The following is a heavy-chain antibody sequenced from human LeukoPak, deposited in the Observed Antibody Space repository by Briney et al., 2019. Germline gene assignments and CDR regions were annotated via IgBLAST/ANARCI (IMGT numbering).Heavy chain of an antibody. CDR1: GYTFTSYD. J-gene: IGHJ4*02. CDR3: GRSRGPGRIAAAARRFFYY. Sequence: GASVKVSCKASGYTFTSYDINWVRQATGQGLEWMGWMNPNSGNTGYAQKFQGRVTMTRNTSISTAYMELSSLRSEDTAVYYCGRSRGPGRIAAAARRFFYYWGQGTLVTVSS. CDR2: MNPNSGNT. D-gene: IGHD6-13*01. V-gene: IGHV1-8*01.